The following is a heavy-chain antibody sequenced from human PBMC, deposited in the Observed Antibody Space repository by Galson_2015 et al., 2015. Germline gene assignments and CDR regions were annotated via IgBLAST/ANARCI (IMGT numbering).Heavy chain of an antibody. D-gene: IGHD6-6*01. CDR1: GFIFSTYS. Sequence: SLRLSCAASGFIFSTYSMNWVRQAPGKGLEWVSYISSTGSAIYYAESVKGRFTISRDNAKNSLSLQVNSLRAEDTAVYYSVRDKHSSSRQLRPAFDYWGQGTLVTVSS. V-gene: IGHV3-48*01. CDR3: VRDKHSSSRQLRPAFDY. J-gene: IGHJ4*02. CDR2: ISSTGSAI.